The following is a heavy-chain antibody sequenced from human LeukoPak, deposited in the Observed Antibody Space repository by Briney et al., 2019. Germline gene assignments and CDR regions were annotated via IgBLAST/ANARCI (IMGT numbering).Heavy chain of an antibody. CDR1: GGSISSSNW. CDR3: ARGGDIVVVPAAMNYDY. CDR2: IYHSGST. Sequence: SETLSLTCAVSGGSISSSNWWSWVRQPPGKGLEWIGEIYHSGSTNYNPSLKSRVTISVDTSKNQFSLRLSSVTAADTAVYYCARGGDIVVVPAAMNYDYWGQGTLVTASS. D-gene: IGHD2-2*01. J-gene: IGHJ4*02. V-gene: IGHV4-4*02.